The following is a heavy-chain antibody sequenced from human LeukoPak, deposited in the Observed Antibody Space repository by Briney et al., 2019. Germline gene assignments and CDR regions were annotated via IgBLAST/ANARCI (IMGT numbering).Heavy chain of an antibody. CDR3: ARAIISSGWYDY. J-gene: IGHJ4*02. D-gene: IGHD6-19*01. CDR2: ISGSGGST. V-gene: IGHV3-23*01. Sequence: GGSLRLSCAASGFTFSSYAMSWVRQAPGKGLEWVSAISGSGGSTYYADSVKGRFTISRDNSKNTVYLQMNSLRADDTAVFYCARAIISSGWYDYWGQGTLVTVSS. CDR1: GFTFSSYA.